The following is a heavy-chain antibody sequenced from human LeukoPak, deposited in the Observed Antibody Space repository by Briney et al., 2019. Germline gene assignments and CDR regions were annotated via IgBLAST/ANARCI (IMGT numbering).Heavy chain of an antibody. CDR2: INAGNGNT. Sequence: ASVKVSCKASGYTFTSYAMHWVRQAPGQRLEWMGWINAGNGNTKYSQKFQGRVTITRDTSASTAYMELSSLRSEDTAVYYCARVGTIFGAWPGQNRAFDIWGQGTMVTVSS. CDR1: GYTFTSYA. CDR3: ARVGTIFGAWPGQNRAFDI. D-gene: IGHD3-3*01. J-gene: IGHJ3*02. V-gene: IGHV1-3*01.